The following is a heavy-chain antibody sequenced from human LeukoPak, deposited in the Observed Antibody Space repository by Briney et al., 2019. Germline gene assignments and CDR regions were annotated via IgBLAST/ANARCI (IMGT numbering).Heavy chain of an antibody. CDR1: GFTFSSYS. D-gene: IGHD3-16*01. CDR2: VSISSGTI. V-gene: IGHV3-48*04. CDR3: ARAMSTFGGVRNYFDS. Sequence: GGSLRLSCAASGFTFSSYSMNWVRQAPGKGLEWISFVSISSGTIYYADSVNGRFRISRDNAKSSVDLEMNSLRAEDTAVYYCARAMSTFGGVRNYFDSWGQGTLVTVSS. J-gene: IGHJ4*02.